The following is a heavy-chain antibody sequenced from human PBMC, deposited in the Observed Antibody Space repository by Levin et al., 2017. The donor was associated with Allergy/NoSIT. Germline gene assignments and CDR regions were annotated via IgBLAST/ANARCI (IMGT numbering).Heavy chain of an antibody. CDR2: LNSDGSRT. J-gene: IGHJ6*02. CDR1: GFTFNSYW. Sequence: QPGGSLRLSCAASGFTFNSYWMHWVRQAPGKGLVWVSRLNSDGSRTTYADSVKGRFTISRDNAKNTLFLHMSNLRAEDTAIYYCAKDRGDIAVVGTASKHHYHGMDVWGQGTTVTVSS. D-gene: IGHD6-19*01. V-gene: IGHV3-74*01. CDR3: AKDRGDIAVVGTASKHHYHGMDV.